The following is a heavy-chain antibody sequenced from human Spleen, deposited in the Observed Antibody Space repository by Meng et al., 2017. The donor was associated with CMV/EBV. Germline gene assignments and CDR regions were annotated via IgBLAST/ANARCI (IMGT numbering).Heavy chain of an antibody. Sequence: GSLRLSCTVSGDSISINTYFWDWIRQPPGKGLEWIGSISYGGSTYYNSSLKSRVRISLDTSKSQLTLKLSSVTAADTAVYYCARIFPSDYYKYDMDVWGQGTTVTVSS. CDR1: GDSISINTYF. V-gene: IGHV4-39*06. CDR3: ARIFPSDYYKYDMDV. D-gene: IGHD3-3*01. J-gene: IGHJ6*02. CDR2: ISYGGST.